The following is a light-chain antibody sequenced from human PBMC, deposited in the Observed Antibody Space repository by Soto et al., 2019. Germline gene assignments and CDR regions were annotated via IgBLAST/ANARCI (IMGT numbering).Light chain of an antibody. V-gene: IGKV3-11*01. J-gene: IGKJ5*01. CDR3: QQRSNWPPVT. CDR2: DAS. CDR1: QSVSSY. Sequence: ETVLTQSPATLSLSPGERATLSCRASQSVSSYLAWYQQKRGQAPRLLIYDASNRATGIPARFSGSGSGTDFTLTISSLEPEDFAVYYCQQRSNWPPVTFGQGTRLEIK.